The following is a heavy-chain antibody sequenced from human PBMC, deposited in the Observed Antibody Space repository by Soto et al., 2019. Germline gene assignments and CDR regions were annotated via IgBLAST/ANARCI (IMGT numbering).Heavy chain of an antibody. Sequence: EVQLLESGGGLVQPGGSLRLSCAASGFRLSDSAVSWVRQAPGKGLEWVSSLTATGDSAFYSDSVKGRFTISRDISKSTLYLQMNSLRAEDTAVYYCAKNGCSYPACYPYYYYVDVWGRGTTVTVSS. J-gene: IGHJ6*03. CDR3: AKNGCSYPACYPYYYYVDV. D-gene: IGHD2-15*01. CDR1: GFRLSDSA. CDR2: LTATGDSA. V-gene: IGHV3-23*01.